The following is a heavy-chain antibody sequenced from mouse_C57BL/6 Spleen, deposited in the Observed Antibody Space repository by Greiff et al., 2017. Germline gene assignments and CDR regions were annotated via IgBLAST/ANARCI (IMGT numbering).Heavy chain of an antibody. CDR1: GFSLTIYG. J-gene: IGHJ3*01. V-gene: IGHV2-2*01. CDR3: ASHLAY. CDR2: IWIGGST. Sequence: VQLQQSGPGLVQPSPSLSITCTVSGFSLTIYGVHWVRQSPGKGLEWLGVIWIGGSTDYNAAFISRMSISKDNSKSQVFFKMNSLQADDTAIYYCASHLAYWGQGTLVTVSA.